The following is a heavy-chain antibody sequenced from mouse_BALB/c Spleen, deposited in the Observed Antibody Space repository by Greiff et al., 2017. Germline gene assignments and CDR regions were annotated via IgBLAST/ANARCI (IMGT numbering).Heavy chain of an antibody. Sequence: DVMLVESGGGLVQPGGSRKLSCAASGFTFSSFGMHWVRQGPEKGLEWVAYISSGSSTIYYADTVKGRFTISRDNPKNTLFLQMTSLRSEDTAMYYCASLPNLDGFAYWGQGTLVTVSA. CDR1: GFTFSSFG. V-gene: IGHV5-17*02. CDR2: ISSGSSTI. D-gene: IGHD2-1*01. J-gene: IGHJ3*01. CDR3: ASLPNLDGFAY.